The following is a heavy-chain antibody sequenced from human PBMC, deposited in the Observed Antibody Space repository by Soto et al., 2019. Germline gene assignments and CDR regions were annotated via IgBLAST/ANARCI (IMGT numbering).Heavy chain of an antibody. CDR3: ARLPQAAQLDY. Sequence: PSQTLSLTCAISGDSVSSNSAAWNWIRLSPSRGLEWLARTYYRSRWYNDYAVSVRSRITVNPDTSKNQFSLKLSSVTAADTAVYYCARLPQAAQLDYWGQGTLVTVSS. CDR2: TYYRSRWYN. CDR1: GDSVSSNSAA. V-gene: IGHV6-1*01. D-gene: IGHD6-13*01. J-gene: IGHJ4*02.